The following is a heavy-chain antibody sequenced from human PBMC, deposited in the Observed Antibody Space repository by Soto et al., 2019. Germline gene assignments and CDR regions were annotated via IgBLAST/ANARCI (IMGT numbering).Heavy chain of an antibody. CDR2: ISYDGSNK. CDR1: GFTFSSYA. J-gene: IGHJ4*02. V-gene: IGHV3-30-3*01. CDR3: CFDILTGYSLDY. D-gene: IGHD3-9*01. Sequence: VGSLRLSCAASGFTFSSYAMHWVRQAPGKGLEWVAVISYDGSNKYYADSVKGRFTISRDNSKNTLYLQMNSLRAEDTAVYYCCFDILTGYSLDYWGQGTLVTVSS.